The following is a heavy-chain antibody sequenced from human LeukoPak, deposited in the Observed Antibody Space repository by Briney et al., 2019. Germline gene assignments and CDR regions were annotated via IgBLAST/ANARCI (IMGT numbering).Heavy chain of an antibody. D-gene: IGHD3-9*01. CDR2: IHHSGST. V-gene: IGHV4-38-2*01. Sequence: SETLSLTCAVSGYSISSGYYWGWIRQPPGKGLEWIGSIHHSGSTYYNPSLKSRVTISVDTSKNQFSLKLSSVTAADTAVYYCARGRADYDILTGYFDPYYFDYWGQGTLVTVSS. J-gene: IGHJ4*02. CDR3: ARGRADYDILTGYFDPYYFDY. CDR1: GYSISSGYY.